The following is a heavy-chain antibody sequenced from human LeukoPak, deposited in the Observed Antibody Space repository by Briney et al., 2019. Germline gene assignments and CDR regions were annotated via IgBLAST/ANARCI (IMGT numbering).Heavy chain of an antibody. CDR1: GGSFSGYY. CDR2: TNHSGST. CDR3: ARGGPYYDFWSGYYF. Sequence: PSETLSLTCAVYGGSFSGYYWSWIRQPPGKGLEWIGETNHSGSTNYNPSLKSRVTISVDTSKNQFSLKLSSVTAADTAVYYCARGGPYYDFWSGYYFWGQGTLVTVSS. J-gene: IGHJ4*02. V-gene: IGHV4-34*01. D-gene: IGHD3-3*01.